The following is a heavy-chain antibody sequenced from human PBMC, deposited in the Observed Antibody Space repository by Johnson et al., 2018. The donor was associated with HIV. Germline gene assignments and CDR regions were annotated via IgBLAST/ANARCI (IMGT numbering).Heavy chain of an antibody. CDR2: IGTAGDT. D-gene: IGHD5-18*01. J-gene: IGHJ3*02. V-gene: IGHV3-13*01. CDR3: ARDQHDSYGGWWYGTFDI. Sequence: VQLVESGGGLVQPGGSLRLSCAASGFTFSSYDMHWVRQAPGKGLEWVSGIGTAGDTYYPGSVKGRFTLSRDNAKNSRYFQMNSLRAEDTAVYYCARDQHDSYGGWWYGTFDIWGQGTRVTVSS. CDR1: GFTFSSYD.